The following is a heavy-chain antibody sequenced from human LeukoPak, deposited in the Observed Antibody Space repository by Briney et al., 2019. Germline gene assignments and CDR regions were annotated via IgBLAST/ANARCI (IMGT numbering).Heavy chain of an antibody. CDR2: IWYDGSND. CDR3: AREVDCSGGRCYRGEFDY. CDR1: GFTFSTYA. V-gene: IGHV3-33*01. Sequence: GRSLRLSCATSGFTFSTYAMHWVRQAPGKGLEWVAVIWYDGSNDHYVDSVKGRFTISRDNPKNTLYLQMNSLRVEDTAVYYCAREVDCSGGRCYRGEFDYWAKGTLVTVSS. D-gene: IGHD2-15*01. J-gene: IGHJ4*02.